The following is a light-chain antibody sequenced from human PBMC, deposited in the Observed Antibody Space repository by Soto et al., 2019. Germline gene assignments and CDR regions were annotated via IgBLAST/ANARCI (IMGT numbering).Light chain of an antibody. V-gene: IGKV3-15*01. CDR3: QQYYSYPRIT. J-gene: IGKJ5*01. Sequence: EIVMTQSPGTLSVSPGERATLSCRASQSVSVNLAWYQQKPGQAPRLLIYGVSTRATGIPARFSGSESGTEFTLTISSLQSEDFATYYCQQYYSYPRITFGQGTRLEIK. CDR2: GVS. CDR1: QSVSVN.